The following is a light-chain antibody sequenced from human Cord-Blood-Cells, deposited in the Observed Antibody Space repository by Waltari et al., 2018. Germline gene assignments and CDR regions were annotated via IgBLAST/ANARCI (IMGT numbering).Light chain of an antibody. CDR2: EGS. J-gene: IGLJ3*02. CDR1: SSDVGSYNL. CDR3: CSYAGSSTWV. Sequence: QSALTQPASVSGSPGQSITISCPGTSSDVGSYNLVSWYKQHPGKAPKLMIYEGSKRPSGVSTRFSVSKSGNTAFLTISGLQAEDEADYYCCSYAGSSTWVFGGGTKLTVL. V-gene: IGLV2-23*01.